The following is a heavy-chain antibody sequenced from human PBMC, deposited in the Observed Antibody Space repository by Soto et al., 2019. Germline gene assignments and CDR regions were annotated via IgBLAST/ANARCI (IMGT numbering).Heavy chain of an antibody. V-gene: IGHV3-33*01. D-gene: IGHD3-10*01. CDR2: IWYDGSNK. Sequence: GGSLRLSCAASGFTFSSYGMHWVRQAPGKGLEWVAVIWYDGSNKYYADSVKGRFTISRDNSKNTLYLQMNSLRAEDTAVYYCAREITMVRGVIITRWFDPWGQGT. CDR3: AREITMVRGVIITRWFDP. CDR1: GFTFSSYG. J-gene: IGHJ5*02.